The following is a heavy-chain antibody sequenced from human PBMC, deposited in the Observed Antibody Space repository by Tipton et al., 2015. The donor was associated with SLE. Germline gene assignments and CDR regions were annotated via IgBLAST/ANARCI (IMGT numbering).Heavy chain of an antibody. D-gene: IGHD5-24*01. CDR3: ARVREDHNYDFDN. Sequence: TLSLTCAVYGGSLSDYYWSWIRQPPGKGLEWIGFIHDGGSTNYNPSLMSRVAISLDTSKNQLSLRLTSVTAADTAVYFCARVREDHNYDFDNWGQGTLVTVSS. J-gene: IGHJ4*02. CDR1: GGSLSDYY. V-gene: IGHV4-34*11. CDR2: IHDGGST.